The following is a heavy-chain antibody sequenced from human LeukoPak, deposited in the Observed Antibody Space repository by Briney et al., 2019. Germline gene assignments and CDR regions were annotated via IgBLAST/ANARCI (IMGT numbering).Heavy chain of an antibody. V-gene: IGHV1-46*01. Sequence: ASVKVSCKASGYTFTSYHMHWVRQAPGQGLEWMGIINPSGGTTNYAQKFRGRVTMTTDTSTSTAYMELRSLRSDDTAVYYCTRDLPYSSSWESIDYWGQGTLVTVSS. J-gene: IGHJ4*02. CDR3: TRDLPYSSSWESIDY. CDR1: GYTFTSYH. D-gene: IGHD6-13*01. CDR2: INPSGGTT.